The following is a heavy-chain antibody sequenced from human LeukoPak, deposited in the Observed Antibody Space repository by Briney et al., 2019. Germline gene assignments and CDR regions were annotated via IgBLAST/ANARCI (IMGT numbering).Heavy chain of an antibody. CDR3: AKDWASGNYFDY. CDR2: IGYGGRST. D-gene: IGHD1-14*01. J-gene: IGHJ4*02. CDR1: GFTFDNHA. Sequence: PGGSLRLSCAASGFTFDNHAMSWVRQAPGKGLEWVSAIGYGGRSTYYADSVKGRFTISRDNSRNTVYLQMNSLRAEDTAVYYCAKDWASGNYFDYWGQGTLVTVSS. V-gene: IGHV3-23*01.